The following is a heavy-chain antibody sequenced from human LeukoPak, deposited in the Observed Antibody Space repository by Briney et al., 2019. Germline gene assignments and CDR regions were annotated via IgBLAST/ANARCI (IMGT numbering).Heavy chain of an antibody. V-gene: IGHV1-46*01. D-gene: IGHD1-26*01. CDR3: ARVSSGSYYRGVYWFDP. CDR2: INPSGGST. Sequence: ASVKVSCKASGYTFTNYYMHWVRQAPGQGLEWMGMINPSGGSTSYAQKFQGRVTMTRDMSTSTDYMELISLRSEDTAVYYCARVSSGSYYRGVYWFDPWGQGTLVTVSS. J-gene: IGHJ5*02. CDR1: GYTFTNYY.